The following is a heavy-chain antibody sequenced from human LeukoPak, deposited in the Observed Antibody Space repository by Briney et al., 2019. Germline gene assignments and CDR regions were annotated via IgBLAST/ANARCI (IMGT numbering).Heavy chain of an antibody. J-gene: IGHJ6*02. D-gene: IGHD3-10*01. V-gene: IGHV4-59*08. CDR1: GGSISSYY. CDR3: GSNNYNVSEKSRVTISVDTSKNRFSLKLSSVTAADTAVYYCAGTRSSFFKPLNYYGMDV. CDR2: IYYSGST. Sequence: PSETLSLTCPVSGGSISSYYWSWIRQPPGKGLEWIGDIYYSGSTNYNPSLKSRVTISVDTSNNQFPLKLNSLTATNPSIYYSGSNNYNVSEKSRVTISVDTSKNRFSLKLSSVTAADTAVYYCAGTRSSFFKPLNYYGMDVWGQGTTVSVSS.